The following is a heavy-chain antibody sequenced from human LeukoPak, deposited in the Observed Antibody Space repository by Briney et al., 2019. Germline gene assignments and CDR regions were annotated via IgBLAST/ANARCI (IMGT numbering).Heavy chain of an antibody. J-gene: IGHJ4*02. Sequence: PGASVKVSCKASGYTFTSYDINWVRQATGQGLEWMGWMNPNSGNTGYAQKFQGRVTMTRNTSISTAYMELSSLRSEDTAVYYCARVVGAAGKIRWEYYFDYWGQGTLVTVSS. CDR2: MNPNSGNT. V-gene: IGHV1-8*01. CDR1: GYTFTSYD. D-gene: IGHD6-13*01. CDR3: ARVVGAAGKIRWEYYFDY.